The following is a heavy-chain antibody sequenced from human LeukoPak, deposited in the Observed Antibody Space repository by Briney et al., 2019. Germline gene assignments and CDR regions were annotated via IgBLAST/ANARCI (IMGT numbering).Heavy chain of an antibody. CDR3: ARAGYSYGYSWNKNWFDP. J-gene: IGHJ5*02. CDR1: GGSFSGYY. D-gene: IGHD5-18*01. Sequence: SETLSLTCAVYGGSFSGYYWSWIRQPPGKGLEWIGEINHSGSTNYNPSLKSRVAISVDTSKNQFSLKLSSVTAADTAVYYCARAGYSYGYSWNKNWFDPWGQGTLVTVSS. CDR2: INHSGST. V-gene: IGHV4-34*01.